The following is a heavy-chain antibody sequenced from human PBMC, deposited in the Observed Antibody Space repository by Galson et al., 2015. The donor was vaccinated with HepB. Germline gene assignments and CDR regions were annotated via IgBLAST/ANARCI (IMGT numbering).Heavy chain of an antibody. CDR3: ARANDYGPNLDS. J-gene: IGHJ4*02. V-gene: IGHV4-34*01. D-gene: IGHD4/OR15-4a*01. Sequence: ETLSLTCAVYGGSFSDYSWTWIRHFPGKGLEWIGEINHGGSTNYNPSLKSRVTILMNTSKNQFSLNLTSVTAADTALYYCARANDYGPNLDSWGQGSLVTVSS. CDR2: INHGGST. CDR1: GGSFSDYS.